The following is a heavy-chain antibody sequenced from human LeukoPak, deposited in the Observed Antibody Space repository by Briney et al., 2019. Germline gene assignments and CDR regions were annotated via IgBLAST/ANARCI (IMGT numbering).Heavy chain of an antibody. D-gene: IGHD6-19*01. J-gene: IGHJ4*02. CDR2: IRYDGSNK. CDR1: GFTSSSYG. V-gene: IGHV3-30*02. Sequence: GGSLRLSCAASGFTSSSYGMHWVRQAPGKGLEWVAFIRYDGSNKYYADSVKGRFTISRDNSKSTLYLQMNSLRAEDTAVYYCARRSSGWHYYFDYWGQGTLVTVSS. CDR3: ARRSSGWHYYFDY.